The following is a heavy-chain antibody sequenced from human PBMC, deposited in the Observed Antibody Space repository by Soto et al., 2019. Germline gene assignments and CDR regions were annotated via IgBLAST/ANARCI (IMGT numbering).Heavy chain of an antibody. CDR1: GFTFSSYA. Sequence: GGSLRLSCAASGFTFSSYAMSWVRQAPGKGLEWVSAISGSGVSTYYADSVKGRFTISRDDSKNTLYLQMNSLRAEDTAVYYCGQDVLITMIVVVHTWDFEHWGQGPMVPVSP. D-gene: IGHD3-22*01. J-gene: IGHJ1*01. V-gene: IGHV3-23*01. CDR3: GQDVLITMIVVVHTWDFEH. CDR2: ISGSGVST.